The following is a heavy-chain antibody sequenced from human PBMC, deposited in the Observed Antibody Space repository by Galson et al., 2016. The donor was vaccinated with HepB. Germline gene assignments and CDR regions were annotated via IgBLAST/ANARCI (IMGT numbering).Heavy chain of an antibody. D-gene: IGHD2-21*01. V-gene: IGHV1-18*01. CDR1: GYTFTNFA. CDR2: ISTYNGDT. CDR3: ARTGRMVIAFDWFDP. J-gene: IGHJ5*02. Sequence: SVKVSCKASGYTFTNFAISWLRQAPGRGLEWMGWISTYNGDTKVAQKLQGRVTMTRDTSTTTAYMELTGLRSDDTAVYYCARTGRMVIAFDWFDPWGQGTLVTFSA.